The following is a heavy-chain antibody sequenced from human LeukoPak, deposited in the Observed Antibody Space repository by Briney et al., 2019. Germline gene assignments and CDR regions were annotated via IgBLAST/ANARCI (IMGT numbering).Heavy chain of an antibody. D-gene: IGHD3-10*01. CDR3: ARDVTMVRGVANFDY. CDR2: VYYTGST. Sequence: PSETLSLTCTVSGGSINSVDYYWSWIRQPPGKGLEWIGSVYYTGSTFYAPSFKSRVTISVGTSKNQFSLKLSSVTAADTAVYYCARDVTMVRGVANFDYWGQGTLVTVSS. J-gene: IGHJ4*02. V-gene: IGHV4-39*07. CDR1: GGSINSVDYY.